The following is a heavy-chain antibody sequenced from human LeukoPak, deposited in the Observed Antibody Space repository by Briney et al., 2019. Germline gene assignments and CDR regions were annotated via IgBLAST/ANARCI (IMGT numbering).Heavy chain of an antibody. Sequence: SETLSLTCTVSDGSTIISRYYWGWIRQSPGKGLEWLGSVYYSGTTYYNPSLKSRVTISLDMSKNQFFLRLNSVTAADTAVYYCARVRMTTVTASLYYYYYMDVWGKGTTVTVSS. CDR3: ARVRMTTVTASLYYYYYMDV. V-gene: IGHV4-39*07. J-gene: IGHJ6*03. CDR2: VYYSGTT. CDR1: DGSTIISRYY. D-gene: IGHD4-11*01.